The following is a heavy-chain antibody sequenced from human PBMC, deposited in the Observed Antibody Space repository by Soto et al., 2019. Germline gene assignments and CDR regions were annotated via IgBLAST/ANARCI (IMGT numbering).Heavy chain of an antibody. CDR1: GFNFSDFG. CDR3: AKDFARGPMGMSLDS. V-gene: IGHV3-30*18. J-gene: IGHJ4*02. D-gene: IGHD1-26*01. Sequence: QVQLVESGGGVVHPGRSLRLSCTASGFNFSDFGMHWVRQAPGKGLEWLALISSDGSNKFYADSVRGRFTVSRDRSDNTLHLHMNAVRNDDTAMYYCAKDFARGPMGMSLDSWGQGTLVIVSS. CDR2: ISSDGSNK.